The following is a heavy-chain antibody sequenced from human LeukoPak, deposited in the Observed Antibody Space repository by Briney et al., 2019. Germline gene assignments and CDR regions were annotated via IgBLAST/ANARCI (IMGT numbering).Heavy chain of an antibody. J-gene: IGHJ4*02. V-gene: IGHV5-51*01. CDR3: ATRLDSYSDY. CDR1: GYSFTDSW. CDR2: IYPGDSDT. D-gene: IGHD3-22*01. Sequence: KFGESLNITCKGSGYSFTDSWIGWVRQMPGKGLEWMGIIYPGDSDTRYSPSFQGQVTISADKSISTAYLQWSSLKASDTAMYYCATRLDSYSDYWGQGTLVTVSS.